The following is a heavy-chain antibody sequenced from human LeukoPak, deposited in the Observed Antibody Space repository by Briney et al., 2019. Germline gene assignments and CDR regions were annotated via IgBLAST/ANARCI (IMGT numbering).Heavy chain of an antibody. CDR1: GYTFTSYG. Sequence: GASVKVSCKASGYTFTSYGISWVRQAPGQGLEWMGWINPNSGGTNYAQKFQGRVTMTRDTSISTAYMELSRLRSDDTAVYYCARYSRSSRPYYYYYMDVWGKGTTVTVSS. CDR3: ARYSRSSRPYYYYYMDV. J-gene: IGHJ6*03. V-gene: IGHV1-2*02. D-gene: IGHD2-2*01. CDR2: INPNSGGT.